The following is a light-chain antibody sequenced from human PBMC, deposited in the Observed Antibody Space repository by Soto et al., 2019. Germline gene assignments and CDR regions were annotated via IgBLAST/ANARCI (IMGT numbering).Light chain of an antibody. J-gene: IGKJ4*01. Sequence: EIVLTHSPATLSLSPGERVTLSCRASQIIGRYLAWYQHKPGQAPRLLIYDASNRATGIPARFSGSGSGTDFTLTISSLDPEDFADYYCQQLANGLTFGGGTQVEIK. CDR1: QIIGRY. CDR3: QQLANGLT. V-gene: IGKV3-11*01. CDR2: DAS.